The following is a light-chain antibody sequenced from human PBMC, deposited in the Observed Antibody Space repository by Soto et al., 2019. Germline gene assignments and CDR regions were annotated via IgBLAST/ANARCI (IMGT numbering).Light chain of an antibody. CDR1: QSVNSR. CDR2: TAS. Sequence: EIVTTQSPATLSVSPGERATLSCRASQSVNSRLAWYQQKPGQAPRLLISTASTRASGFPARFSGSGSGTEFTLTISSLQSEDFAVYYCQQYYDRPLTFGQGTKLEIK. CDR3: QQYYDRPLT. J-gene: IGKJ2*01. V-gene: IGKV3-15*01.